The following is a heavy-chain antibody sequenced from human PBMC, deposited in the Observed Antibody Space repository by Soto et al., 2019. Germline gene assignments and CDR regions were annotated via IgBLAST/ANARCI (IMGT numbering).Heavy chain of an antibody. CDR3: AIARHYYDCEFDP. CDR1: GDSITSGAYY. Sequence: QVQLQESGPGLVKPSQTLSLTCTVSGDSITSGAYYWSWLSQLPGKGLEWIGYISNSVGTYYNPSLKSRFSMSLDTSENPFSLKLTSVTAADTSIYFCAIARHYYDCEFDPWGQGILVTVSS. V-gene: IGHV4-31*03. CDR2: ISNSVGT. J-gene: IGHJ5*02. D-gene: IGHD3-22*01.